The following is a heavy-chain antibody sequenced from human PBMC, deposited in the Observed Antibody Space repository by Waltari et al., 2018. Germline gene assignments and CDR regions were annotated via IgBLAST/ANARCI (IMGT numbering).Heavy chain of an antibody. CDR1: GFTFSTYS. CDR2: MSYDGSSK. J-gene: IGHJ4*02. D-gene: IGHD2-2*02. Sequence: QVQMVESGGGVVQPGRSLRLSCPASGFTFSTYSLHWVRQAPGKGLEWVALMSYDGSSKYYADSVKGRFTVSRDNSKNTVYLQLNSLRVEDTAVYYCAREDICRSTTCYTLDYWGLGTLVTVSS. CDR3: AREDICRSTTCYTLDY. V-gene: IGHV3-30*01.